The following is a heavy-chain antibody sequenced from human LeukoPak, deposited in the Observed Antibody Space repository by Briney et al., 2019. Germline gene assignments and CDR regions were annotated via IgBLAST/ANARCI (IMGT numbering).Heavy chain of an antibody. CDR2: IIPIFGTA. V-gene: IGHV1-69*13. CDR1: GGTLSSYA. D-gene: IGHD5-24*01. J-gene: IGHJ4*02. CDR3: ARVEEMATIGYYFDY. Sequence: GASVKVSCKASGGTLSSYAISWVRQAPGQGLEWMGGIIPIFGTANYAQKFQGRVTITADESTSTAYMELSSLRSEDTAVYYCARVEEMATIGYYFDYWGQGTLVTVSS.